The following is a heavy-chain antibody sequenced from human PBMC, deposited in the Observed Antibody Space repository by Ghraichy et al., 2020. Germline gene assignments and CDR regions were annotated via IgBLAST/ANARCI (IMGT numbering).Heavy chain of an antibody. CDR2: ISSSTRYI. J-gene: IGHJ6*02. V-gene: IGHV3-21*01. D-gene: IGHD6-19*01. CDR1: GLMFSPNT. CDR3: SRGGGAGTPVLYHMDV. Sequence: GALRLSCVASGLMFSPNTMNWVRQAPGKGLEWVSSISSSTRYIYYADSVKGRFTISRDNAQNSLYLQMNSLRAEDTAVYYCSRGGGAGTPVLYHMDVWGLGTTVTVSS.